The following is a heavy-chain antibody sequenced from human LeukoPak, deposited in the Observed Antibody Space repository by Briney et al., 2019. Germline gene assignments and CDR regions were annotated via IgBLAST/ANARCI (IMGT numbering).Heavy chain of an antibody. J-gene: IGHJ4*02. CDR2: IWYDGSNK. CDR3: ANRYCGGDCVNFDY. D-gene: IGHD2-21*01. V-gene: IGHV3-33*08. CDR1: GFTFSNHG. Sequence: PGGSLRLSCAASGFTFSNHGMHWVRQAPGKGLEWVAVIWYDGSNKYYADSVKGRFTISRDNSKNTLYLQMNSLRAEDTAVYYCANRYCGGDCVNFDYWGQGTLVTVSS.